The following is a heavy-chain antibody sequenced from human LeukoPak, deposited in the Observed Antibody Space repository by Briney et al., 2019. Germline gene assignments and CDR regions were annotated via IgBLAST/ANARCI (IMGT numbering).Heavy chain of an antibody. D-gene: IGHD3-10*01. CDR1: EFTFSNYE. CDR3: ARDRGFGKSLYYYYGMDV. V-gene: IGHV3-48*03. Sequence: GGSLRLSCVASEFTFSNYEMNWVRQAPGKGLEWVSYISSSGTTIYYADSVKGRVTISRDNAKNSLYLQMNSLRADDTAVYYCARDRGFGKSLYYYYGMDVRGQGTTVTVSS. J-gene: IGHJ6*02. CDR2: ISSSGTTI.